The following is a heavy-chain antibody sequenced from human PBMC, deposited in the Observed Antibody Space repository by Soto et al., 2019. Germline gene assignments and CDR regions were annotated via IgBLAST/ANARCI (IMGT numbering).Heavy chain of an antibody. CDR1: GGSISGFY. Sequence: SETLSLTCAVSGGSISGFYWSWIRQPPGKGLEWIGYIYYSGTTHYNPSLKSRVTISVDRSKNQFSLKLTSVTAADTALYYCVSRSGDRSGSDDAFDIWGQGTMVTVSS. CDR2: IYYSGTT. CDR3: VSRSGDRSGSDDAFDI. V-gene: IGHV4-59*01. J-gene: IGHJ3*02. D-gene: IGHD2-21*01.